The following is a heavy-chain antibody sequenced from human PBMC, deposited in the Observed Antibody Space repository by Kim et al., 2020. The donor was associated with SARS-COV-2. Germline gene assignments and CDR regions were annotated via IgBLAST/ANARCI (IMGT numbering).Heavy chain of an antibody. V-gene: IGHV1-46*01. CDR3: ARWISSGWTDY. J-gene: IGHJ4*02. D-gene: IGHD6-19*01. Sequence: ASVKVSCKASGYTFTSYYMHWVRQAPGQGLEWMGIISPSGGSTSYAQKFQGRVTMTRDTSTSTVYMELSSLRSEDTAVYYCARWISSGWTDYWGQGTLVTVSS. CDR1: GYTFTSYY. CDR2: ISPSGGST.